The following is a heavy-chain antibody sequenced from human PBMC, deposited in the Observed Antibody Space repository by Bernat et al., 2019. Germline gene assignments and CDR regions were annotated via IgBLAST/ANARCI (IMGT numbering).Heavy chain of an antibody. D-gene: IGHD3-16*01. Sequence: EVQLVESGGGLVQPGGSLRLSCAASGFTFSNHKMNWVRQAPGKGLEWVSHIGRSGGDIHYSDSVKGRFTISRDNAKNSLYLQMNSLRAEDTAVYYCVRVSRDYAEDMDVWGKGTTVTVSS. CDR1: GFTFSNHK. CDR3: VRVSRDYAEDMDV. CDR2: IGRSGGDI. J-gene: IGHJ6*03. V-gene: IGHV3-48*03.